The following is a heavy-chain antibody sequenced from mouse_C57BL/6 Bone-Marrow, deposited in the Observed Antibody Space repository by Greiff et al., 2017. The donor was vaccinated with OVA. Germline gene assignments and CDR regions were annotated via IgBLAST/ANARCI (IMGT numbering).Heavy chain of an antibody. D-gene: IGHD2-4*01. V-gene: IGHV5-4*03. CDR1: GLTFSSYA. CDR3: ARIYYDYGRGSMDY. Sequence: EVKLVESGGGLVKPGGSLKLSCAASGLTFSSYAMSWVRQTPEKRLEWVATISDGGSYTYYPDNVKGRFTISRDNAKNNLYLQMSHLKSEDTAMYYCARIYYDYGRGSMDYWGQGTSVTVSS. CDR2: ISDGGSYT. J-gene: IGHJ4*01.